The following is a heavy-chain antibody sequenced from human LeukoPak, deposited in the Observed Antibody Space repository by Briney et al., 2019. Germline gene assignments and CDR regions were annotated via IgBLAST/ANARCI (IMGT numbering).Heavy chain of an antibody. CDR1: GYSISSGYY. D-gene: IGHD3-3*01. CDR3: ARPKSTYYTDAFDI. CDR2: IYHSGST. J-gene: IGHJ3*02. V-gene: IGHV4-38-2*01. Sequence: KTSETLSLTCAVSGYSISSGYYWGWIRQPPGKGLEWIGSIYHSGSTYYNPSLKSRVTISVDTSKNQFSLKLSSVTAADTAVYYCARPKSTYYTDAFDIWGQGTMATVSS.